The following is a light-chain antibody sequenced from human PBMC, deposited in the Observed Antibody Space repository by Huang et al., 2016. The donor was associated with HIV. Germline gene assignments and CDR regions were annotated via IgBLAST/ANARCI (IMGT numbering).Light chain of an antibody. CDR1: QSVRSY. V-gene: IGKV3-11*01. CDR3: QQRSAWPLT. Sequence: EIGLTKFPATLSLSPGERATLSCRASQSVRSYLAWYQQKPGQAPRLLIYDASNRATGIPARFSGSGSGTDFTLTISNLQSEDFAVYYCQQRSAWPLTFGGGTKVEI. CDR2: DAS. J-gene: IGKJ4*01.